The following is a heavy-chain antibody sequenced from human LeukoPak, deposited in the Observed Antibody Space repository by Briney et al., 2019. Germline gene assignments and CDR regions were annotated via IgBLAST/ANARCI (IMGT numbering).Heavy chain of an antibody. V-gene: IGHV4-39*01. CDR3: ARVLLWFGEPRNLFDP. CDR2: IYYSGST. J-gene: IGHJ5*02. D-gene: IGHD3-10*01. CDR1: GGSISSRSYY. Sequence: SETLSLTCTVSGGSISSRSYYWGWIRQPPGKGLEWIGSIYYSGSTYYNPSLKSRVTISVDTSKNQFSLKLSSVTAADTAVYYCARVLLWFGEPRNLFDPWGQGTLVTVSS.